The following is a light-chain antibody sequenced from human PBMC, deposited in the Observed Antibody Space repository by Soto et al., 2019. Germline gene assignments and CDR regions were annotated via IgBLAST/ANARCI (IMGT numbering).Light chain of an antibody. CDR1: QSVRRY. J-gene: IGKJ5*01. V-gene: IGKV3-11*01. CDR3: QQRNNWPLIT. CDR2: DAS. Sequence: EIVLKKSPATLSLYPGERATLSCRASQSVRRYLAWYQQKPGQAPRLLIYDASTRATGIPARFSGSGSETDFTLTITSLEPEDFAVYYCQQRNNWPLITFCQVTRLEI.